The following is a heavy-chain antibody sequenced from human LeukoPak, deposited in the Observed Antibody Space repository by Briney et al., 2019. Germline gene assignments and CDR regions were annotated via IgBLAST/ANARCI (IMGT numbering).Heavy chain of an antibody. D-gene: IGHD6-13*01. V-gene: IGHV1-69*13. CDR2: IIPIFGTA. CDR1: GGTFSSYG. Sequence: SVEVSCKASGGTFSSYGISWVRQAPGQGLEWMGGIIPIFGTANYAQKFQGRVTITADESTSTAYMELSSLRSEDTAVYYCARGYRPGAAGTRVDYWGQGTLVTVSS. J-gene: IGHJ4*02. CDR3: ARGYRPGAAGTRVDY.